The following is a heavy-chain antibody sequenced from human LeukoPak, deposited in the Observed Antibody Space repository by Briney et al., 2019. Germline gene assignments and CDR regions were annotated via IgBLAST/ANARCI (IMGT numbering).Heavy chain of an antibody. D-gene: IGHD6-19*01. J-gene: IGHJ4*02. CDR3: AKKGYSTGWYTDY. CDR1: RFTFSSYA. CDR2: VSGSGGST. Sequence: GGSLRLSCAAFRFTFSSYAMSWVRQAPGKGLEWVSSVSGSGGSTYYADSVKGRFTISRDNSKNTLYLQMNSLRAGDTAIYYGAKKGYSTGWYTDYWGQGTLVTVSS. V-gene: IGHV3-23*01.